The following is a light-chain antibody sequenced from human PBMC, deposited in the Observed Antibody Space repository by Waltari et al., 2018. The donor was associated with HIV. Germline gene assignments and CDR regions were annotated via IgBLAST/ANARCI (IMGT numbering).Light chain of an antibody. CDR2: GTS. V-gene: IGKV3-15*01. CDR1: QSVNRN. Sequence: ILITQSPATLSVSPGERATLSCRASQSVNRNLAWYQQKPGQTPRRLIYGTSTRATDIPARFSGSGSGTEFTLTISSLQSEEFAVYYCHHYNNWRETFGQGTKGEIK. J-gene: IGKJ1*01. CDR3: HHYNNWRET.